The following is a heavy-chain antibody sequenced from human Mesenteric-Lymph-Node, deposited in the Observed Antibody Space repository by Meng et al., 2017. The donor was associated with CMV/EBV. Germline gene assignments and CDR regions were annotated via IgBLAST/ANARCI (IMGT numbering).Heavy chain of an antibody. V-gene: IGHV1-2*02. CDR3: ARDSSSSWGWFDP. CDR1: GYTFTGYY. D-gene: IGHD6-6*01. CDR2: INPNSGGT. Sequence: ASVKVSCKASGYTFTGYYMHWVRQAPGQGLEWMGWINPNSGGTNYAQKFQGRVTMTRDTSISTAYMELSRLRSDDTAVYYCARDSSSSWGWFDPWGQGTLVTVSS. J-gene: IGHJ5*02.